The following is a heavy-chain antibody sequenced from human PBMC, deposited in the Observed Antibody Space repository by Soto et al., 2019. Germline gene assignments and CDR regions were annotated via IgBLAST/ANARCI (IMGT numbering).Heavy chain of an antibody. CDR1: GLPFSTSG. CDR2: IGPNPANT. CDR3: ATTRHCSSDACPAAE. Sequence: EVQLLESGGGLVQPGGSLRLSCAASGLPFSTSGILWVRQPPGEGLEWVSAIGPNPANTKYRDSVKGRCTSSRYNSRNMVFLQMSALRAEDAALYYCATTRHCSSDACPAAEWGQGTLITVSS. V-gene: IGHV3-23*01. J-gene: IGHJ4*02. D-gene: IGHD2-2*01.